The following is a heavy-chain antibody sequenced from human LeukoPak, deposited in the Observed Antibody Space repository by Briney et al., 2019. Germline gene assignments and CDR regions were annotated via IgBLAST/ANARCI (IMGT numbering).Heavy chain of an antibody. CDR2: ISSSGSTI. CDR3: ARPQIVVGYFDY. Sequence: GGSLRLSCAASGFTFSSYEMNWVRQAPGKGLEWVSYISSSGSTIYYADSVKGRFTISRDNVKNSLYLQMNSLRAEDTAVYYCARPQIVVGYFDYWGQGTLVTVSS. V-gene: IGHV3-48*03. J-gene: IGHJ4*02. CDR1: GFTFSSYE. D-gene: IGHD3-22*01.